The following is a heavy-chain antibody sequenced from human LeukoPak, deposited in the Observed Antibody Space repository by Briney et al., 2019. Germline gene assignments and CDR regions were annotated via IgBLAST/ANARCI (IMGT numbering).Heavy chain of an antibody. CDR3: ARDAGYCDFWSGYYLDY. Sequence: SETLSLTCTVSGGSISSYYWSWIRQPPGKGLEWIGYIYYSGSTNYNPSLKSRVTISVDTSKNQFSLKLSSVTAADTAVYYCARDAGYCDFWSGYYLDYWGQGTLVTVSS. CDR1: GGSISSYY. J-gene: IGHJ4*02. CDR2: IYYSGST. V-gene: IGHV4-59*12. D-gene: IGHD3-3*01.